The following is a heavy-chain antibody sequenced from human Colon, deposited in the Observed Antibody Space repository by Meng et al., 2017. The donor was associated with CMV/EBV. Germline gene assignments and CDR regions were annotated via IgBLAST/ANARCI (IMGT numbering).Heavy chain of an antibody. Sequence: KVSCKGSGYSFTSYWIGWVRQMPGKGLEWMGIIYPGDSNIRYSPSFQGQVTISADKSISTAYLQWSSLKASDSAIYYCAKYSRFTSSYPQNNYFDPWGRGTLVTVSS. J-gene: IGHJ5*02. CDR1: GYSFTSYW. CDR2: IYPGDSNI. D-gene: IGHD6-6*01. CDR3: AKYSRFTSSYPQNNYFDP. V-gene: IGHV5-51*01.